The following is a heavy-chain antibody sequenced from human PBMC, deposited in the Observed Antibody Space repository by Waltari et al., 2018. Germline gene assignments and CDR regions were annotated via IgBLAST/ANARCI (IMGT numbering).Heavy chain of an antibody. CDR3: ARAREMATITEDYFDY. CDR2: IYYSGST. Sequence: QVQLQESGPGLVKPSETLSLTCTVSGGSISSYYWSWIRQPPGKGLEWIGYIYYSGSTNYTPSRKRRVTISGDTSKNQFSLKLSSVTAADTAVYYCARAREMATITEDYFDYWGQGTLVTVSS. CDR1: GGSISSYY. D-gene: IGHD5-12*01. J-gene: IGHJ4*02. V-gene: IGHV4-59*01.